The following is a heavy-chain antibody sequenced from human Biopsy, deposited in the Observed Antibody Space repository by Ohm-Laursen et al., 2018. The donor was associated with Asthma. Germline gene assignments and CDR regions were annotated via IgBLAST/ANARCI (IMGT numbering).Heavy chain of an antibody. D-gene: IGHD2-21*02. Sequence: SLRLSCAASGFTFDNYTMHWVRQAPGKGLEWVTIISYDGRNTYYADSVEGRFTISRDNSKNTLFLQMSSLRPEDAAVYYCARGGLHYYEYYGMDVWGQGTTVTVTS. V-gene: IGHV3-30*04. CDR1: GFTFDNYT. CDR2: ISYDGRNT. J-gene: IGHJ6*02. CDR3: ARGGLHYYEYYGMDV.